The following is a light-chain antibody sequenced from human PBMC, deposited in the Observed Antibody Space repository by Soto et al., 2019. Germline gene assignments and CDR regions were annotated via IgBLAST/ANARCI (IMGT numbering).Light chain of an antibody. CDR2: GAS. CDR1: QSVSSN. CDR3: QQYNTWPPIT. V-gene: IGKV3-15*01. Sequence: IAVTPTPNTLSLSPGEIATLSCRASQSVSSNLAWCQQNLGQAPRLLIYGASIRATGIPARFSGSGSWTEFTLTISSLQSEDFAVYYCQQYNTWPPITFGQGTRLEI. J-gene: IGKJ5*01.